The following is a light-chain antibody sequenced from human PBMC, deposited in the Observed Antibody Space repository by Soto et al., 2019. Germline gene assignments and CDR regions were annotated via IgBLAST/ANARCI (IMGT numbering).Light chain of an antibody. Sequence: QSALTQPASVSGSPGQSITISCTGTSSDVGSYNYVSWYQQHPVKAPKLMIYDVTNRPSGVSDRFSGSKSGNTASLTISGLQAEDEADYYCSSYTSSSTPYVFGTGTKSPS. CDR3: SSYTSSSTPYV. CDR2: DVT. J-gene: IGLJ1*01. V-gene: IGLV2-14*01. CDR1: SSDVGSYNY.